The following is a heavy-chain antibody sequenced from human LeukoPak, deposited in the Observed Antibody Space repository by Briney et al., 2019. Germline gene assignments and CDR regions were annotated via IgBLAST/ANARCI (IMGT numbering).Heavy chain of an antibody. CDR2: ISSSSSYI. V-gene: IGHV3-21*01. CDR3: ARSRPLRTFDY. CDR1: GFTFSSYS. J-gene: IGHJ4*02. D-gene: IGHD4-17*01. Sequence: GGSLRLSCAASGFTFSSYSMNCVRQAPGKGLEWVSSISSSSSYIYYADPVKGRFTISRDNAKNSLYLQMNSLRAEDTAVYYCARSRPLRTFDYWGQGTLVTVSS.